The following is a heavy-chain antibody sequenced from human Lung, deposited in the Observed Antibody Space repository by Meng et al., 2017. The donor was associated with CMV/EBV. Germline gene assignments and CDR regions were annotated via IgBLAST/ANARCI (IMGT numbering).Heavy chain of an antibody. CDR2: IKQDGSEK. Sequence: GGSXRLXCAASGFTFSSYWMSGVRQAPGKGLEWVANIKQDGSEKYYVDSVKGRFTISRDNAKNSLYLQMNSLRAEDTAVYYCARETDSSGWDYWGQGTLVTVSS. CDR1: GFTFSSYW. V-gene: IGHV3-7*01. D-gene: IGHD3-22*01. J-gene: IGHJ4*02. CDR3: ARETDSSGWDY.